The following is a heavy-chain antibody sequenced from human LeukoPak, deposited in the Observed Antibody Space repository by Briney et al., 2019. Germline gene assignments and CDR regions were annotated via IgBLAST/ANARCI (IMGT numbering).Heavy chain of an antibody. CDR1: GGSISSGDYY. V-gene: IGHV4-30-4*08. CDR3: ARSVNIAAAGEAHAFDI. Sequence: PSQTLSLTCTVSGGSISSGDYYWSWIRQPPGKGLERIGYIYYSGSTYYNPSLKSRVTISVGTSKNQFSLKLSSVTAADTAVYYCARSVNIAAAGEAHAFDIWGQGTLVIVSS. J-gene: IGHJ4*02. CDR2: IYYSGST. D-gene: IGHD6-13*01.